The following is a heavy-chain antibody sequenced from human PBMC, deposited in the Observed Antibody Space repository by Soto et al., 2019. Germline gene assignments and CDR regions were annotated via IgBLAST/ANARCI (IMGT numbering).Heavy chain of an antibody. D-gene: IGHD3-22*01. CDR3: ARLSYYDSSGFDY. V-gene: IGHV4-39*01. Sequence: LSLTCTVSCGSISISSYYWGWIRQPPGKGLEWIGSIYYSGSTYYNPSLKSRVTISVDTSKNQFSLKLSSVTAADTAVYYCARLSYYDSSGFDYWGQGTLVTVSS. CDR2: IYYSGST. J-gene: IGHJ4*02. CDR1: CGSISISSYY.